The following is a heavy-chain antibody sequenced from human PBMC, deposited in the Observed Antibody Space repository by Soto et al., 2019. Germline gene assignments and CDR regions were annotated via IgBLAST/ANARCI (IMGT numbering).Heavy chain of an antibody. CDR2: IKSKTDGGTT. CDR1: GFTFSNAW. D-gene: IGHD3-9*01. CDR3: TTGWNDWLSRSDY. Sequence: GGSLRLSCAASGFTFSNAWMSWVRQAPGKGLEWVGRIKSKTDGGTTDYAAPVKGRFTISREDSKNTLYLKMNSLKTEDTAVYYCTTGWNDWLSRSDYWGQGTLVTVSS. J-gene: IGHJ4*02. V-gene: IGHV3-15*01.